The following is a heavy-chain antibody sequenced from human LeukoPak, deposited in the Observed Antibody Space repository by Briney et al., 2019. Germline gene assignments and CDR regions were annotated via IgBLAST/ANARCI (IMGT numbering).Heavy chain of an antibody. Sequence: GGSLRLSCAVSGFTFSNYWMSWVRQAPGKGLEWVANIKQDESGKHYVDSVKGRFTISRDNAENSLYLQMNSLRAEDTAVYYCARLYSGWSDYWGQGTLVTVSS. V-gene: IGHV3-7*01. CDR3: ARLYSGWSDY. D-gene: IGHD5-12*01. CDR1: GFTFSNYW. J-gene: IGHJ4*02. CDR2: IKQDESGK.